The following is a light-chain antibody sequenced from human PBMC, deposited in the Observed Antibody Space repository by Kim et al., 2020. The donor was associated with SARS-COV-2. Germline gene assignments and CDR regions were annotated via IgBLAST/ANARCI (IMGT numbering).Light chain of an antibody. J-gene: IGLJ2*01. CDR1: SSDVGGYNY. CDR2: DVS. Sequence: GQSITISCTGTSSDVGGYNYVSWYQHHPGKAPKLMIYDVSKRPLGVSDRFSGSKSGNTASLTISGLQTEDEADYYCSSFTSSRTLLFGGGTQLTVL. CDR3: SSFTSSRTLL. V-gene: IGLV2-14*03.